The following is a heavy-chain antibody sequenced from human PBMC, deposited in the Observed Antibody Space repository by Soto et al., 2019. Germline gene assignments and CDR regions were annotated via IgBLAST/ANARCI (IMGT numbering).Heavy chain of an antibody. CDR1: GYTFTSYY. CDR2: INPSGGST. J-gene: IGHJ4*02. V-gene: IGHV1-46*01. Sequence: QVQLVQSGAEVKMPGDSVKVSCKASGYTFTSYYIHWVRQAPGQGLEWMGIINPSGGSTSYPQKFQGRVTLTRDTSTTTVYMELSRLRSVDTAAYYCARDSSGYYPPDSWGQGTLVTVSS. D-gene: IGHD3-22*01. CDR3: ARDSSGYYPPDS.